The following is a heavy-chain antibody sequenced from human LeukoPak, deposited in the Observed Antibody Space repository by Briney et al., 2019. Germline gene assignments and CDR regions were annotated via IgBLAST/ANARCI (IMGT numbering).Heavy chain of an antibody. V-gene: IGHV4-39*07. CDR2: IYYSGST. Sequence: SETLSLTCTVSGGSISSSSYYWGWIRQPPGKGLEWIGSIYYSGSTYYNPSLKSRVTISVDTSKNQFSLKLSSVTAADTAVYYCARVPAALNWFDPWGQGTLVTVSS. CDR1: GGSISSSSYY. J-gene: IGHJ5*02. CDR3: ARVPAALNWFDP. D-gene: IGHD2-2*01.